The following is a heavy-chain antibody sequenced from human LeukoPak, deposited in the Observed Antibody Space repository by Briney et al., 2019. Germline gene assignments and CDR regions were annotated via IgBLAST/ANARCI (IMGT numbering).Heavy chain of an antibody. CDR3: WGDLGPGDYLLQLPYWYFDL. V-gene: IGHV1-46*01. CDR1: GYTFTSYY. D-gene: IGHD4-17*01. Sequence: ASVKVSCKASGYTFTSYYMHWVRQAPGQGLEWMGIINPSRGSTSYAHKFQGRVTITRDASTRNVYMQKISLVSEDEAGFYFWGDLGPGDYLLQLPYWYFDLWGRGTLVTVSS. J-gene: IGHJ2*01. CDR2: INPSRGST.